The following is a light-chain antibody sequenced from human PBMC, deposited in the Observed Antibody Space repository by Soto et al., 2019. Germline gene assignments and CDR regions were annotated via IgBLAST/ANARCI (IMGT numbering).Light chain of an antibody. CDR2: GAS. Sequence: EIVFTPSPGTLTLSPGERASPSCGASQSVNSGHLAWHQQKPDQAPRLLIYGASSRATGIADRASGSGSGTEFTLTISGLQSEDSGVYYCQQHHAWPRTFGQGTKVDIK. CDR1: QSVNSGH. J-gene: IGKJ1*01. V-gene: IGKV3-20*01. CDR3: QQHHAWPRT.